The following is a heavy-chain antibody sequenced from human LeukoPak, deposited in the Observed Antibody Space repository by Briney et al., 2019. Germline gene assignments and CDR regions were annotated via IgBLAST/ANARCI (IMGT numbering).Heavy chain of an antibody. CDR3: ARGPAYYYDSSGYSL. D-gene: IGHD3-22*01. Sequence: SETLSLTCAVYGGSFSGYYWSWIRQPPGKGLEWIGEINHSGSTNNNPSLKSRVTISVDTSKNQFSLKLSSVTAADTAVYYCARGPAYYYDSSGYSLWGQGTLVTVSS. V-gene: IGHV4-34*01. CDR2: INHSGST. J-gene: IGHJ4*02. CDR1: GGSFSGYY.